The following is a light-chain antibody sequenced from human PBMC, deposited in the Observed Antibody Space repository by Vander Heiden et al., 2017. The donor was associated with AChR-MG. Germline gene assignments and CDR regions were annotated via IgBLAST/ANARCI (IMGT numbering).Light chain of an antibody. CDR3: GTWDSSLSTVV. V-gene: IGLV1-51*01. Sequence: QSVLPPPPSVSAAPGQKVTISCSGSSPNIENNYVSWYQQLPGTAPKLLIYDNNKRPSGIPDRFSGSKSGTSATLGITGLQTGDEADYYCGTWDSSLSTVVFGTGTNVTVL. CDR2: DNN. CDR1: SPNIENNY. J-gene: IGLJ1*01.